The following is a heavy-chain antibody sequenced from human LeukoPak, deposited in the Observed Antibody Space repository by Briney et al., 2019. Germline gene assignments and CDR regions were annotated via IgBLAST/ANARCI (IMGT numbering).Heavy chain of an antibody. V-gene: IGHV3-23*01. D-gene: IGHD5-24*01. Sequence: GGSLRLSCAASGFTFSPYAMSWVRQTPGKGLEWVSTIPDGSSNTYYADSVKGRFTISRDNSKNTLYLQMNSLGAEDTAVYYCAKWLRVATTYFDYWGQGTLVTVSS. CDR1: GFTFSPYA. CDR3: AKWLRVATTYFDY. CDR2: IPDGSSNT. J-gene: IGHJ4*02.